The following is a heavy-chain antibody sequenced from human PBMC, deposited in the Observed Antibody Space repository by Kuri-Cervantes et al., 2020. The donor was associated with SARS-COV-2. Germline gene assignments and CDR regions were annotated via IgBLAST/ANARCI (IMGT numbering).Heavy chain of an antibody. CDR1: GGSFSDYY. J-gene: IGHJ4*02. CDR2: INHSGNT. Sequence: SETLSLTCAVYGGSFSDYYWSWVRQPPGKGLEWIGEINHSGNTNYDPSLKSRVTISIDTSKNQFSLKLSSVTAADTAVYYCASYDFWSGYPEIYFDYWGQGTRVTVSS. D-gene: IGHD3-3*01. V-gene: IGHV4-34*01. CDR3: ASYDFWSGYPEIYFDY.